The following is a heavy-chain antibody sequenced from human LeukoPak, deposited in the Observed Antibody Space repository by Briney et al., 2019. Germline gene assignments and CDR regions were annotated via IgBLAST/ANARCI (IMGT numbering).Heavy chain of an antibody. CDR2: ISAGGGT. J-gene: IGHJ4*02. D-gene: IGHD6-19*01. CDR3: TKNWGAVAATSDY. Sequence: GGSLRLSCAASGFTFRNYPMTWVRQTPGKGLEWVSTISAGGGTSYADSVQGRFVISRDNSNNTVHLQMTSLRTDDTAVYYCTKNWGAVAATSDYWGQGTLVTVSS. CDR1: GFTFRNYP. V-gene: IGHV3-23*01.